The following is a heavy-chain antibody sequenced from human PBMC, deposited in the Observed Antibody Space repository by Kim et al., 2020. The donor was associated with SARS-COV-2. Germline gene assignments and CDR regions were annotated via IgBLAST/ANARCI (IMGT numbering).Heavy chain of an antibody. CDR3: ARHKWGPAAVISAFDY. J-gene: IGHJ4*02. V-gene: IGHV4-39*01. D-gene: IGHD2-2*01. Sequence: SRKSRVTISVDTSKNQFSLKLSSVTAADTAVYYCARHKWGPAAVISAFDYWGQGTLVTVSS.